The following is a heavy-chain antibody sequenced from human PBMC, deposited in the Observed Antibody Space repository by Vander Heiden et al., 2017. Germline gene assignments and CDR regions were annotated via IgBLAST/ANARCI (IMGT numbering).Heavy chain of an antibody. CDR1: GYTFTGYY. Sequence: QVQLVQSGAEVKKPGASVKVSCKASGYTFTGYYMHWVRQAPGQGLEWMGWINPNSGGTNYAQKFQGRVTMTRDTSISTAYMELSRLRSDDTAVYYCATPRGYSSSWYVRNYYYGMDVWGQGTTVTVSS. V-gene: IGHV1-2*02. J-gene: IGHJ6*02. D-gene: IGHD6-13*01. CDR3: ATPRGYSSSWYVRNYYYGMDV. CDR2: INPNSGGT.